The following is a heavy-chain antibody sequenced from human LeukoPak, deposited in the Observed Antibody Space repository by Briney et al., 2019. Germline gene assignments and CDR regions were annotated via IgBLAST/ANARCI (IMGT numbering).Heavy chain of an antibody. CDR1: GGTLSSYA. Sequence: ASVKVSCKASGGTLSSYAISWVRQAPGQGLEWMGGIIPIFGTANYAQKFQGRVTITTDESTSTAYMELSSLRSEDTAVYYCARETYYYGSGSYPHFDYWGQGTLVTVSS. D-gene: IGHD3-10*01. J-gene: IGHJ4*02. CDR3: ARETYYYGSGSYPHFDY. CDR2: IIPIFGTA. V-gene: IGHV1-69*05.